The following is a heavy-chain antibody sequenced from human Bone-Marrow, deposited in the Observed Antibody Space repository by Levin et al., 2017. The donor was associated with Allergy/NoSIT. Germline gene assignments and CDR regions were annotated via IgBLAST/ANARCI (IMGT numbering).Heavy chain of an antibody. V-gene: IGHV3-23*01. CDR2: ISGSAGST. CDR1: GFTFSSYA. J-gene: IGHJ4*02. Sequence: GGSLRLSCTASGFTFSSYAINWVRQAPGKGLEWVSVISGSAGSTYYADSVKGRFTISRDNSKNTLYLQMNSLRAEDTAVYYCVREAGGNFGDWGPGTLVTVSS. D-gene: IGHD4-23*01. CDR3: VREAGGNFGD.